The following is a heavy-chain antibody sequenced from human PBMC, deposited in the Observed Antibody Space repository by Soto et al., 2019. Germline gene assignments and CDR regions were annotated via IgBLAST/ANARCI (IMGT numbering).Heavy chain of an antibody. CDR3: ASNHLLEYSSSRPPDY. CDR2: ISAYNGNT. CDR1: GYTFTSYG. Sequence: GASVKVSCKASGYTFTSYGISWVRQAPGQGLEWMGWISAYNGNTNYAQKLQGRVTMTTDTSTSTAYMELRSLRSDDTAVYYCASNHLLEYSSSRPPDYWGQGTLVTVSS. D-gene: IGHD6-6*01. V-gene: IGHV1-18*01. J-gene: IGHJ4*02.